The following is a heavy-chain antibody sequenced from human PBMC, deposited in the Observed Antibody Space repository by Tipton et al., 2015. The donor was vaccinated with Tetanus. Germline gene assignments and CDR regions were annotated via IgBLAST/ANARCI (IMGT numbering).Heavy chain of an antibody. Sequence: QLVQSGAGVKKPGESLKISCKGSGYSFTSYWIGWVRQMPGKGLEWMGIIYPGDSDTRYSPPFQGQVTISADKSISTAYLQWSSLKASDTAMYYCATQNSSSWYEGLFDYWGQGTLVTVSS. J-gene: IGHJ4*02. CDR2: IYPGDSDT. V-gene: IGHV5-51*01. D-gene: IGHD6-13*01. CDR1: GYSFTSYW. CDR3: ATQNSSSWYEGLFDY.